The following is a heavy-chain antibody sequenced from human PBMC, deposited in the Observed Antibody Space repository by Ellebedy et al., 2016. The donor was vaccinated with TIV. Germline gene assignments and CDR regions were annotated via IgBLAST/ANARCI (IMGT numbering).Heavy chain of an antibody. CDR3: ASYDYGGNSPFDP. D-gene: IGHD4-23*01. Sequence: SETLSLXXIVSGGSISNYYWSWIRQPPGKGLEWIAYIYYTGNTEYNPSLKSRVTISVGTSKNQFSLKLNSVTAADTAVYYCASYDYGGNSPFDPWGQGTLVTVSS. V-gene: IGHV4-59*01. CDR1: GGSISNYY. J-gene: IGHJ5*02. CDR2: IYYTGNT.